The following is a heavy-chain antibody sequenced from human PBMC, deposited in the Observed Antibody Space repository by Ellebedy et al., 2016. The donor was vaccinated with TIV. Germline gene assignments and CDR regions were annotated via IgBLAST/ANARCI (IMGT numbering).Heavy chain of an antibody. D-gene: IGHD3-3*01. CDR2: IGTAVDT. CDR1: AFTLTNYD. Sequence: PGGSLRLSCAASAFTLTNYDMPWVRQATGKGLEWVSAIGTAVDTYYADSVKGRFTISRDNSKNTLYLQMNSLRAEDTAVYYCASDDFWSGYLYYWGQGTLVTVSS. CDR3: ASDDFWSGYLYY. V-gene: IGHV3-13*01. J-gene: IGHJ4*02.